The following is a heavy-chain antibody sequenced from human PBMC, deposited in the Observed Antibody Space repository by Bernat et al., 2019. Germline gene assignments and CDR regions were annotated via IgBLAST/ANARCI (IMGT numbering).Heavy chain of an antibody. J-gene: IGHJ4*02. V-gene: IGHV3-33*01. CDR1: GFTFSSYG. D-gene: IGHD2-2*01. CDR2: IWYDSSKK. Sequence: QVQLVESGGGVVQPGRSLRLSCTASGFTFSSYGMHWVHQAPGKGPEWVAVIWYDSSKKYYAESVKGRFTISRDNSKNTLYLQMNSLRGEDTAVYYCARLLACSTTNCWPDYWGQGTLVTVSS. CDR3: ARLLACSTTNCWPDY.